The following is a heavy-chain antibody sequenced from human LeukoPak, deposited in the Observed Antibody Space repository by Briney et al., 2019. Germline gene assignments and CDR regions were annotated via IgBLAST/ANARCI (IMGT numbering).Heavy chain of an antibody. J-gene: IGHJ2*01. CDR2: ISYDGSNK. CDR3: ATEGHRSPL. Sequence: GGSLRLSCAASGFTFSSYAMHWVRQAPGKGLEWVAVISYDGSNKYYADSVKGRFTTSRDNSKNTLYLQMNSLRAEDTAVYYCATEGHRSPLWGRGTLVTVSS. V-gene: IGHV3-30*04. CDR1: GFTFSSYA.